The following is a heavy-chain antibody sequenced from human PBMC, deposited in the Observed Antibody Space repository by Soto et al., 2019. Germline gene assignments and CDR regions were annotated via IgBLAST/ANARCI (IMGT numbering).Heavy chain of an antibody. V-gene: IGHV5-51*01. Sequence: PRESLKISCKGSGYSFTSYWIGWVRQMPGKGLEWMWIIYPGDSDTRYSPSFQGQVTISADKSISTAYLQWSSLKASDTAMYYCARLPCSSTSCYPAFYYYYYGMDVWGQGTTVTVSS. CDR2: IYPGDSDT. CDR1: GYSFTSYW. J-gene: IGHJ6*02. CDR3: ARLPCSSTSCYPAFYYYYYGMDV. D-gene: IGHD2-2*01.